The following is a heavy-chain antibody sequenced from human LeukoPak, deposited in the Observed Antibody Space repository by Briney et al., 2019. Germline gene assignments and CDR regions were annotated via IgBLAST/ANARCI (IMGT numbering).Heavy chain of an antibody. Sequence: GGSLRLSCAASGFTFSSYAMHWVRQAPGKGLEWVAVISYDGSNKYYADSVKGRFTISRDNSKNTLYLQMNSLRAEDTAVYYCARGGSSSSWLEFDYWGQGTLVTVSS. V-gene: IGHV3-30-3*01. CDR2: ISYDGSNK. D-gene: IGHD6-13*01. J-gene: IGHJ4*02. CDR1: GFTFSSYA. CDR3: ARGGSSSSWLEFDY.